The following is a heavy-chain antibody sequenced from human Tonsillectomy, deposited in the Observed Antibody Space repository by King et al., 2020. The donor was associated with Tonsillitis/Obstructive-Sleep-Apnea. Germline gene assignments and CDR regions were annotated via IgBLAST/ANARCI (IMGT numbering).Heavy chain of an antibody. Sequence: VQLVESGGGLVKPGGSLMLSCEASAFAFAYYTFDGVRQAPGKVLEWLSSIDATGNHVYYADSVKGRFPISRDNAKKSLYLEMTSLRADDTAVYYCARDLSIAYFDYWGQGTLVTVSS. J-gene: IGHJ4*02. CDR1: AFAFAYYT. CDR3: ARDLSIAYFDY. V-gene: IGHV3-21*01. CDR2: IDATGNHV.